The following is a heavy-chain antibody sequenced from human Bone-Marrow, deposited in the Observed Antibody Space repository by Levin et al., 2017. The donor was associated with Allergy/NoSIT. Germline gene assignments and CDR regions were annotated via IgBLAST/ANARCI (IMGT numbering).Heavy chain of an antibody. CDR3: ARGELGSGYLFDY. J-gene: IGHJ4*02. CDR2: TYPNSDNA. CDR1: GYTFTSFD. V-gene: IGHV1-8*01. D-gene: IGHD5-12*01. Sequence: ASVKASCKTSGYTFTSFDINWVRQATGQGLEWMGWTYPNSDNAGYAQKFQGRVTMTRNTSISTAYMELSSLRSEDTAIYYCARGELGSGYLFDYWGQGTLVTVSS.